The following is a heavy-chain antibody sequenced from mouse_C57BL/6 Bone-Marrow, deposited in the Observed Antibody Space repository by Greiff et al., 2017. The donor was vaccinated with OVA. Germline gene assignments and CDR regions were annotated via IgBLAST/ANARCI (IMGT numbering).Heavy chain of an antibody. CDR2: INYDGSST. CDR3: ARDGDYYGRSYDAMDY. V-gene: IGHV5-16*01. J-gene: IGHJ4*01. D-gene: IGHD1-1*01. CDR1: GFTFSDYY. Sequence: EVLLVESEGGLVQPGSSMKLSCTASGFTFSDYYMAWVRQVPEKGLEWVANINYDGSSTYYLDSLKSRFIISRDHATNLLYLQMSSLKSEDTATYDCARDGDYYGRSYDAMDYWGQGTSVTVSS.